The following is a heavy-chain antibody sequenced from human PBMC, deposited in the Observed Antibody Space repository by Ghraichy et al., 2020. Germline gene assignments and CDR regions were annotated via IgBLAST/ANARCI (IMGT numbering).Heavy chain of an antibody. CDR2: ISSSSSYI. J-gene: IGHJ6*02. CDR1: GFTFSSSS. D-gene: IGHD5-18*01. CDR3: ARDQGPVDTAWWRSFYYYYGMDV. Sequence: GGSLRLSCAASGFTFSSSSMNWVRQAPGKGLEWVSSISSSSSYIYYADSVKGRFTISRDNAKNSLYLQMNSLRAEDTAVYYCARDQGPVDTAWWRSFYYYYGMDVWGQGTTVTVSS. V-gene: IGHV3-21*01.